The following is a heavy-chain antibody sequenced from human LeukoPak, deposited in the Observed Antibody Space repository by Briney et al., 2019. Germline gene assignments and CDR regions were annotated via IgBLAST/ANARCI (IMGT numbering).Heavy chain of an antibody. CDR3: ARERHMDTAMAYYFDY. J-gene: IGHJ4*02. D-gene: IGHD5-18*01. Sequence: LPGGSLILSCAASGFTFSSYEMNWVRPAPGKGLEWVSYISSSGSTIYYADSVKGRFTISRDNAKNSLYPQMNSLRAEDTAVYYCARERHMDTAMAYYFDYWGQGTLVTVSS. CDR1: GFTFSSYE. V-gene: IGHV3-48*03. CDR2: ISSSGSTI.